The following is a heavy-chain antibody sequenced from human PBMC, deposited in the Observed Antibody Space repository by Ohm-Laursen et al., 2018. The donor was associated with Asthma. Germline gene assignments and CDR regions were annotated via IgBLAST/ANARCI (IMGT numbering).Heavy chain of an antibody. D-gene: IGHD6-19*01. Sequence: GSLRLSCAASGFTVGSDYMTWVRQAPGKGLEWVSAIYSGGTTYYADSVRGRFTISRDNSKNTLYLQMNSLRAEDTAVYNCARKFSSGWLFDFWGQGTLVTVSS. J-gene: IGHJ4*02. CDR1: GFTVGSDY. CDR2: IYSGGTT. CDR3: ARKFSSGWLFDF. V-gene: IGHV3-53*01.